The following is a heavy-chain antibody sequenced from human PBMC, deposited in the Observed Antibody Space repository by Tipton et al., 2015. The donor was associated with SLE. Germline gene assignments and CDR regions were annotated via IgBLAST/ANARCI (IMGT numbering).Heavy chain of an antibody. V-gene: IGHV3-33*01. D-gene: IGHD6-6*01. J-gene: IGHJ4*02. CDR2: IWYDGSNK. CDR3: ARRSIAARPYFDY. Sequence: SGFTFSSYGMHWVRQAPGKGLEWVAVIWYDGSNKYYADSVKGRFTISRDNSKNTLYLQMNSLRAEDTAVYYCARRSIAARPYFDYWGQGTLVTVSS. CDR1: GFTFSSYG.